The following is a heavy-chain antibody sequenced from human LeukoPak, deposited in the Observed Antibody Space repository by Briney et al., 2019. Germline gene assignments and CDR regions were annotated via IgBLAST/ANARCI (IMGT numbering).Heavy chain of an antibody. D-gene: IGHD1-1*01. Sequence: ASVNLSCTVSGYTLTVLSMHWVRLPHGKGIERIGGFDPEDGETIYAQKFQGRVTMTEHTTPDTAYMELSSLRSEDTAVYYCATATGSIYYYFDYGGQGTLVTVSS. CDR3: ATATGSIYYYFDY. CDR1: GYTLTVLS. CDR2: FDPEDGET. J-gene: IGHJ4*02. V-gene: IGHV1-24*01.